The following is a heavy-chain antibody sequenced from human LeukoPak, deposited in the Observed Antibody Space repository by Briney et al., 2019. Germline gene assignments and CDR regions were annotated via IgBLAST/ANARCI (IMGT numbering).Heavy chain of an antibody. CDR2: INHSGST. V-gene: IGHV4-34*01. CDR3: ARGPPPRGGSGSYYPFDY. D-gene: IGHD3-10*01. J-gene: IGHJ4*02. Sequence: SETLSLTCAVYGESFSGYYWSWIRQPPGKGLEWIGEINHSGSTNYNPSLKSRVTISVDTSKNQFSLKLSSVTAADTAVYYCARGPPPRGGSGSYYPFDYWGQGTLVTVSS. CDR1: GESFSGYY.